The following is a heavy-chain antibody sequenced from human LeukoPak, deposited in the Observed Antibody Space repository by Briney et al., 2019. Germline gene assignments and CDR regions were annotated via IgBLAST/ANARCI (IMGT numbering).Heavy chain of an antibody. Sequence: PGRSLRLSCAASGFTFSSYAMHWVRQAPGKGLEWVAVISYDGSNKYYADSVKGRFTISRDNSKNTLYLQMNSLRAEDTAVYYCARDYGDSYYGMDVWGQGTTVTVSS. J-gene: IGHJ6*02. CDR3: ARDYGDSYYGMDV. V-gene: IGHV3-30-3*01. CDR1: GFTFSSYA. CDR2: ISYDGSNK. D-gene: IGHD4-17*01.